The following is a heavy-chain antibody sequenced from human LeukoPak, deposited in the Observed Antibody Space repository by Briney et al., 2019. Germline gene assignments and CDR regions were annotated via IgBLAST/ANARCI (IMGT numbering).Heavy chain of an antibody. V-gene: IGHV3-21*01. CDR3: ARNYDSSNYYYYYYYMDV. CDR2: ITSSGSHI. CDR1: GFTFSSYE. J-gene: IGHJ6*03. D-gene: IGHD3-22*01. Sequence: GGSLRLSCAASGFTFSSYEMNWVRQAPGKGLEWVSSITSSGSHIYYADSVEGRFTISRDNAKNSLYLQMNSLRAEDMAVYYCARNYDSSNYYYYYYYMDVWGKGTTVTVSS.